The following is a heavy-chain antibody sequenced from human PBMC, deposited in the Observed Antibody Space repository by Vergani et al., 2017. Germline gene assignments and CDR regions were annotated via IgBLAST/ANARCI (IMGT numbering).Heavy chain of an antibody. V-gene: IGHV3-21*01. Sequence: EVQLVESGGGLVKPGGSLRLSCAASGFTFSSYSMNWVRQAPGKGLEWVSSISSSSSYIYYADSVKGRFTISRDNAKNSLYLQMNSLRAEDTAVYYCARDSLVRPGPYYFDYWGQGTLVTVSS. CDR1: GFTFSSYS. CDR3: ARDSLVRPGPYYFDY. CDR2: ISSSSSYI. D-gene: IGHD3-16*02. J-gene: IGHJ4*02.